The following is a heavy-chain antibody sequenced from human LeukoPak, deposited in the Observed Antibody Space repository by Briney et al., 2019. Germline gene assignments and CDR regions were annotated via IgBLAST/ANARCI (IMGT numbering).Heavy chain of an antibody. Sequence: GGSLRLSCAASGFTFSSYAMSWVRQAPGKGLEWVSAISGSGGSTYYADSVKGRFTISRDNSKNTLYLQMNSLRAEDTAVYYCAKDRVITFGGVIGTFGYWGQGTLVTVSS. J-gene: IGHJ4*02. CDR1: GFTFSSYA. D-gene: IGHD3-16*02. CDR2: ISGSGGST. CDR3: AKDRVITFGGVIGTFGY. V-gene: IGHV3-23*01.